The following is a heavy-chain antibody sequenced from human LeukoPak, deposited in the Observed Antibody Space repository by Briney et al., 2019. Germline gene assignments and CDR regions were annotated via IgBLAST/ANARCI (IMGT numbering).Heavy chain of an antibody. D-gene: IGHD6-19*01. Sequence: GGSLRLSCEASGFTFSSYAMSWVRQAPGKGLEWVSAISGSGGSTYYADSVKGRFTISRDNSKNTLYLQMNSLRAEDTAVYYCAKNIAVAGTNYYDGMDVWGKGTTVTVSS. V-gene: IGHV3-23*01. CDR2: ISGSGGST. J-gene: IGHJ6*04. CDR3: AKNIAVAGTNYYDGMDV. CDR1: GFTFSSYA.